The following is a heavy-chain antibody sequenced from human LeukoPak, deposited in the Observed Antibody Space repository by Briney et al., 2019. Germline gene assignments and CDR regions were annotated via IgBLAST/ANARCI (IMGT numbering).Heavy chain of an antibody. J-gene: IGHJ3*02. CDR2: IIPVFGTA. V-gene: IGHV1-69*01. CDR1: GGTFSSYA. D-gene: IGHD2-15*01. CDR3: ARDRVVGLGIDNAFDI. Sequence: SVKVSCKASGGTFSSYAISWVRQAPGQGLEWMGGIIPVFGTANCAQKFQGRVTITADESTSTAYMELSSLRSEDTAVYYCARDRVVGLGIDNAFDIWGHGTMVTVSS.